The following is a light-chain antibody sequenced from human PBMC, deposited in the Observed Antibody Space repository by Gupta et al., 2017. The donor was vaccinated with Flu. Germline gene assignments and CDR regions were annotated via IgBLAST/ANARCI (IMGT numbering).Light chain of an antibody. V-gene: IGKV1-39*01. J-gene: IGKJ1*01. CDR2: AAY. CDR1: QSISSY. Sequence: PSSLSASIGDRVTITCRASQSISSYLNWYQQKPGKAPKLLIYAAYSLKSGVPSTFSGGGSGTDFNLTISSLQPEDFATYHCQQSFSTPWTFGQGTKVGMK. CDR3: QQSFSTPWT.